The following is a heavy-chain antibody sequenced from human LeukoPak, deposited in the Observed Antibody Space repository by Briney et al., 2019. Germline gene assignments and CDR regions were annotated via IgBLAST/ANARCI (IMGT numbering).Heavy chain of an antibody. Sequence: GSSVKVSCKASGGTFSSYSINWVRQVPGQGLEWMGWISAYNGNTNYAQKLQGRVTMTTDTSTSTAYMELRSLRSDDTAVYYCARYAIRGYSGYDYRSSDYWGQGTLVTVSS. V-gene: IGHV1-18*01. CDR3: ARYAIRGYSGYDYRSSDY. J-gene: IGHJ4*02. D-gene: IGHD5-12*01. CDR1: GGTFSSYS. CDR2: ISAYNGNT.